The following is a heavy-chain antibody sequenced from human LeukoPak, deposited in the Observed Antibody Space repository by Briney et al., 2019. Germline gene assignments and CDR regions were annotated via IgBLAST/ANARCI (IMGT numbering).Heavy chain of an antibody. Sequence: SQTLSLTCTVSGGFISSGDYYWSWIRQPPGKGLEWIVYIYYSGSTYYNPASKSRVTISVDTSKNQFSLKLSSVTAADTAVYYCARFMTTVTLRLLDYWGQGTLVTVSS. CDR3: ARFMTTVTLRLLDY. J-gene: IGHJ4*02. CDR1: GGFISSGDYY. D-gene: IGHD4-17*01. CDR2: IYYSGST. V-gene: IGHV4-30-4*08.